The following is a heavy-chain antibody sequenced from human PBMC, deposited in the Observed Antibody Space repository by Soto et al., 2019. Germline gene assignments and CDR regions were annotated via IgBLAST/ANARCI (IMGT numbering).Heavy chain of an antibody. D-gene: IGHD2-2*01. J-gene: IGHJ3*02. CDR2: ISGSGGST. CDR3: AKDRLNLNIVVVPAARGGAFDI. Sequence: GGSLRLSCAASGFTFSSYAMSWVRQAPGKGLEWVSAISGSGGSTYYADSVKGRFTISRDNSKNTLYLQMNSLRAEDTAVYYCAKDRLNLNIVVVPAARGGAFDIWGQGTMVTVSS. CDR1: GFTFSSYA. V-gene: IGHV3-23*01.